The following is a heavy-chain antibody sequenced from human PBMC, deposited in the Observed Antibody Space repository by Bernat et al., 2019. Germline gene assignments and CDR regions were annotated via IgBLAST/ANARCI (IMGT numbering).Heavy chain of an antibody. CDR3: ARDRRYCSGGSCFNEGGKSIDN. CDR2: IIYDGSIN. CDR1: GFTFSAYA. J-gene: IGHJ4*02. V-gene: IGHV3-30-3*01. D-gene: IGHD2-15*01. Sequence: QVQLVESGGGVVQPERSLRLSCAASGFTFSAYALHWVRQAAGKGLEWVGFIIYDGSINEYADSVKGRFTISRDNSKNTLYLQMNSLTAEDTAVYYCARDRRYCSGGSCFNEGGKSIDNWGQGTLVTVSS.